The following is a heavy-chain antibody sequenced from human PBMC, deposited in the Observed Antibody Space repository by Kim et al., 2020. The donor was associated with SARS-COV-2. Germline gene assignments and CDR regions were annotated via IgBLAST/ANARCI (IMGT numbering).Heavy chain of an antibody. CDR3: ARGGLRSSSWSPRIEYFQH. CDR1: GGSFSGYY. D-gene: IGHD6-13*01. V-gene: IGHV4-34*01. CDR2: INHSGST. Sequence: SETLSLTCAVYGGSFSGYYWSWIRQPPGKGLEWIGEINHSGSTNYNPSLKSRVTISVDTSKNQFSLKLSSVTAADTAVYYCARGGLRSSSWSPRIEYFQHWGQGTLVTVSS. J-gene: IGHJ1*01.